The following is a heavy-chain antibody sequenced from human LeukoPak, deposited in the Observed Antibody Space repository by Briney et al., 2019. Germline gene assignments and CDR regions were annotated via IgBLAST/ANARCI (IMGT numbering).Heavy chain of an antibody. J-gene: IGHJ5*02. CDR1: GEPISSGVFS. Sequence: PSETLSLTCAVSGEPISSGVFSWSWIRQPPGKGLEWIGYFYYGGSTYYNPSLKSRVTISVDTSKNQFSLRLTSVTAADTAVYYCARQSAAGTNNWFDPWGQGTLVTDSS. V-gene: IGHV4-30-4*07. CDR2: FYYGGST. D-gene: IGHD6-13*01. CDR3: ARQSAAGTNNWFDP.